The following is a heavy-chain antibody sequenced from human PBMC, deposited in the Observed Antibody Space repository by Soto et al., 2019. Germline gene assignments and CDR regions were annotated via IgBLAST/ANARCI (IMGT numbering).Heavy chain of an antibody. CDR3: AKDRGSSTWYFDY. D-gene: IGHD6-13*01. V-gene: IGHV3-23*01. Sequence: EVQLLESGGGLVQPGGSLRLSCAASGFTFSSYAMSWVRQAPGKGLEWVSVITGSGGTTFYADSVKGRFTISRDNSQNTLYLQVNSLRAEDTAVYYCAKDRGSSTWYFDYWGQGALVTVS. CDR1: GFTFSSYA. CDR2: ITGSGGTT. J-gene: IGHJ4*02.